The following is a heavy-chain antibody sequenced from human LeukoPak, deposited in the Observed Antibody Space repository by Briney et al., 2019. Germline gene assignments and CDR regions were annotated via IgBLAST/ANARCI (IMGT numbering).Heavy chain of an antibody. Sequence: GGSLRLSCAASGFTFSSYGMHWVRQAPGKGLEWVAVISYDGSNKYYADSVKGRFTISRDNSKNTLYLQMNSLRAEDTAVYYCAKVAPYDYVWGSYRSLYYYGMDVWGQGTTVTVSS. CDR2: ISYDGSNK. J-gene: IGHJ6*02. CDR3: AKVAPYDYVWGSYRSLYYYGMDV. CDR1: GFTFSSYG. D-gene: IGHD3-16*02. V-gene: IGHV3-30*18.